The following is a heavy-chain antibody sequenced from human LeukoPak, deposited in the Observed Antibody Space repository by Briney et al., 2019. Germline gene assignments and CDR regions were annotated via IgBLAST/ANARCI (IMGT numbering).Heavy chain of an antibody. D-gene: IGHD3-10*01. J-gene: IGHJ4*02. CDR1: GFTFRSYW. CDR3: ARISTMVRHY. CDR2: IKSDGSST. V-gene: IGHV3-74*03. Sequence: GGSLRLSCAVSGFTFRSYWMHWVRQTPGRGLVWVSSIKSDGSSTTYAHSVKGRFTISRDNAENTLYLKMNSLRVEDTAVYYCARISTMVRHYWGQGTLVTVSS.